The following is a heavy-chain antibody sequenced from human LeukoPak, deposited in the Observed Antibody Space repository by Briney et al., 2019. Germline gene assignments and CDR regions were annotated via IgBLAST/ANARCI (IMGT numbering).Heavy chain of an antibody. CDR2: ISSGSTI. Sequence: GGSLRLSCAASGFTFSSYEMNWVRQAPGKGLEWVSYISSGSTIYDADSVKGRFTISRDNAKNSLYLQMNSLRAEDTAVYYCAKDRHCSGGSCYFDFWGQGTLVTVSS. V-gene: IGHV3-48*03. CDR3: AKDRHCSGGSCYFDF. D-gene: IGHD2-15*01. CDR1: GFTFSSYE. J-gene: IGHJ4*02.